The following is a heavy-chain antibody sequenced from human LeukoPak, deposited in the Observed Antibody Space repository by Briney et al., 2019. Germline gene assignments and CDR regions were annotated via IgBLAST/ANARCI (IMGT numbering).Heavy chain of an antibody. CDR3: ARGRGGGSGWFRFGGSYLYYFDY. J-gene: IGHJ4*02. D-gene: IGHD1-26*01. CDR2: MNPNSGNT. Sequence: GASVKVSCKASGYTFTSYDINWVRQATGQGLEWMGWMNPNSGNTGYAQKFQGRVTMTRNTSISTAYMELSSLRSEDTAVYYCARGRGGGSGWFRFGGSYLYYFDYWGQGTLVTVSS. CDR1: GYTFTSYD. V-gene: IGHV1-8*01.